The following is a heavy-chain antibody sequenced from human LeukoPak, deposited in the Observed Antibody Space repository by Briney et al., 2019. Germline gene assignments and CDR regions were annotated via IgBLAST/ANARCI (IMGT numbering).Heavy chain of an antibody. J-gene: IGHJ5*02. CDR3: ARGAYYYDSSGPGGWFDP. D-gene: IGHD3-22*01. CDR2: IYTGGST. CDR1: GGSISSYY. V-gene: IGHV4-4*07. Sequence: SETLSLTCTVSGGSISSYYWSWIRQPAGKGLEWIGRIYTGGSTNYNPSLKSRVTMSVDTSKNQFSLKLSSVTAADTAVYYCARGAYYYDSSGPGGWFDPWGQGTLVTVSS.